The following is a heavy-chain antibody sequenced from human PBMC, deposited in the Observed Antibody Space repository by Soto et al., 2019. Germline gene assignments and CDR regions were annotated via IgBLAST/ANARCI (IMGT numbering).Heavy chain of an antibody. D-gene: IGHD6-13*01. CDR1: GGSISSGDYY. V-gene: IGHV4-30-4*01. J-gene: IGHJ5*02. CDR2: IYYSGST. Sequence: SETLSLTCTVSGGSISSGDYYWSWIRQPPGKGLEWIGYIYYSGSTYYNPSLKSRVTISVDTSKNQFSLKLSSVTAADTAVYYCARDRSTIAAAGTISWFDPWGQGTLVTVAS. CDR3: ARDRSTIAAAGTISWFDP.